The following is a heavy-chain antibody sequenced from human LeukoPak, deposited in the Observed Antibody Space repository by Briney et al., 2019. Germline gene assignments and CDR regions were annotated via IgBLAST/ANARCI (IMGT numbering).Heavy chain of an antibody. D-gene: IGHD1-26*01. V-gene: IGHV3-23*01. Sequence: GGSLRLSCAVSGFTFSNYVMNWVRQAPGKGLEWVSTISGSGGATYYADSVKGRFTISRDNSKNTLYLQMNSLRVEDTAVYYCARRSTSGSYWGDFDYWGQGILVTVSS. J-gene: IGHJ4*02. CDR2: ISGSGGAT. CDR3: ARRSTSGSYWGDFDY. CDR1: GFTFSNYV.